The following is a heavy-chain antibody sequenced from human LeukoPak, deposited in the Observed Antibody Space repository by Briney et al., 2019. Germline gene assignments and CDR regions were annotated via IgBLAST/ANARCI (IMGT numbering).Heavy chain of an antibody. V-gene: IGHV4-4*07. J-gene: IGHJ6*03. D-gene: IGHD6-13*01. CDR1: GGSISSYH. CDR2: VYTSGST. CDR3: ARTPTSRKRFLGGAATGTDYYFSYYMDV. Sequence: SETLSLTRTVSGGSISSYHWSWIRQPAGKGLEWIGRVYTSGSTNYNPSLKSRVTMSVATSKNQFSLKLNSVTAADTAVYYCARTPTSRKRFLGGAATGTDYYFSYYMDVWGKGTTVTISS.